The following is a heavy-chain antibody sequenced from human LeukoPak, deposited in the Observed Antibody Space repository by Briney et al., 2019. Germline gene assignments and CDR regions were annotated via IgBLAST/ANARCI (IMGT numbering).Heavy chain of an antibody. D-gene: IGHD2-2*01. V-gene: IGHV4-59*01. CDR1: GGSISSYY. CDR3: ARGYQPLXPEST. Sequence: SETLSLTCTVSGGSISSYYWSWIRQPPGKGLEWIGYIYYSGSTNCNPSLKSRVTISVDTSKHQFSLKLSSVTAADTAVYYCARGYQPLXPESTXGXXTLVXXSS. J-gene: IGHJ5*01. CDR2: IYYSGST.